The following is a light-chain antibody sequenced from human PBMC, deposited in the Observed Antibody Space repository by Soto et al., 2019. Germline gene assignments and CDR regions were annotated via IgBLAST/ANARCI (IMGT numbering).Light chain of an antibody. CDR3: SSYTSSSTRV. J-gene: IGLJ1*01. V-gene: IGLV2-14*01. Sequence: QSVLTRPASVSGSPGQSSTISFTGTGSDVGGYNYVSWYQQHPGKAPKLMIYEVSNRPSGVSNRFSGSKSGNTASLTISGLQAEDEADYYCSSYTSSSTRVFGTGTKVTVL. CDR1: GSDVGGYNY. CDR2: EVS.